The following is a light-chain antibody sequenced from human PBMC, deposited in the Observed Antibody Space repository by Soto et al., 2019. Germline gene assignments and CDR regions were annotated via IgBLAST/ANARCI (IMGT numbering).Light chain of an antibody. CDR2: GAS. CDR1: QSLLHSNAFNY. CDR3: QQGHSGLT. Sequence: DIVRTQSPLSLPVTPGEPASISCRSSQSLLHSNAFNYLNWYQQKSGKAPELLIYGASSLQSGVPSRFSGSGSGTDFTLTISSLESEDFATYYCQQGHSGLTFGGGTKVDIK. J-gene: IGKJ4*01. V-gene: IGKV2-28*01.